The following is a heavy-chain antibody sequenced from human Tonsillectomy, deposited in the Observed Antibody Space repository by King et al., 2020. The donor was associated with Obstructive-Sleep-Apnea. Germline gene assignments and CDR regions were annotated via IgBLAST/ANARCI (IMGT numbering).Heavy chain of an antibody. Sequence: VQLVESGGGVVQPGRSLRLSCAASGFTFSTYAMDWVRQAPGKGLEWVAAISSDGSRKFYADSVMGRFTFSRDNSKNTLWPQMDSLRTDDTAVYYCARDGGSFGISGSALEFGGQGSLVTVSS. CDR2: ISSDGSRK. D-gene: IGHD3-10*01. CDR1: GFTFSTYA. V-gene: IGHV3-30*04. J-gene: IGHJ4*02. CDR3: ARDGGSFGISGSALEF.